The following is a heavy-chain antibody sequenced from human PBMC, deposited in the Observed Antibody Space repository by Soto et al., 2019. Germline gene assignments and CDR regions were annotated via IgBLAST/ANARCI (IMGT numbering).Heavy chain of an antibody. CDR1: GFTFSSHG. J-gene: IGHJ3*02. V-gene: IGHV3-23*01. D-gene: IGHD1-1*01. CDR2: LSRGGGST. Sequence: EAQLLESGGELVQPGGSLRLSCAASGFTFSSHGMSWVRQAPGKGLEWIAGLSRGGGSTYYADSVEGRFTISRDNSKNTLDLIMNSLRVEDTALYYCAKDGLFRTDGFDIWGQGTMVTVSS. CDR3: AKDGLFRTDGFDI.